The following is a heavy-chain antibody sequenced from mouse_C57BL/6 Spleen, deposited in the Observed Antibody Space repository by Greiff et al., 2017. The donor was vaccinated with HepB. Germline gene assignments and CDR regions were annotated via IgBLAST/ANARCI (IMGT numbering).Heavy chain of an antibody. V-gene: IGHV5-16*01. CDR3: ARRDYDTGFAY. J-gene: IGHJ3*01. Sequence: EVHLVESEGGLVQPGSSMKLSCTASGFTFSDYYMAWVRQVPEKGLEWVANINYDGSSTYYLDSLKSRFIISRDNAKNILYLQMSSLKSEDTATYYCARRDYDTGFAYWGQGTLVTVSA. CDR1: GFTFSDYY. D-gene: IGHD2-4*01. CDR2: INYDGSST.